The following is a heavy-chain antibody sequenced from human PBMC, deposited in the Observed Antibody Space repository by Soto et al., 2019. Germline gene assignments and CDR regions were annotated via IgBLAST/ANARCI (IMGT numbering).Heavy chain of an antibody. Sequence: QVQLQESGPGLVKPSQTLSLTCTVSGGSISSGGYYWSWIRQHPGKGLEWIGYIYYSGSTYYNPSLQSRVTISVDTSKNQFSLKLSSVTAADTAVYYCARVETYYYDSTDAFDIWGQGTMVTVSS. CDR2: IYYSGST. V-gene: IGHV4-31*03. D-gene: IGHD3-22*01. J-gene: IGHJ3*02. CDR1: GGSISSGGYY. CDR3: ARVETYYYDSTDAFDI.